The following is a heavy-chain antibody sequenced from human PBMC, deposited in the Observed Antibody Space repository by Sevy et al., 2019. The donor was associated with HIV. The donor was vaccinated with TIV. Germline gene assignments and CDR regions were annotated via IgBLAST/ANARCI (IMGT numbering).Heavy chain of an antibody. D-gene: IGHD2-2*03. CDR1: GFIFSDYY. CDR2: ISGSGIT. V-gene: IGHV3-11*01. J-gene: IGHJ4*02. Sequence: GGSLRLSCSGSGFIFSDYYMCWIRQAPGRGLEWVSYISGSGITYYADSVEGRFTISRDNARNSLYLQMNSLRADDTAVYYCARDPLLGIAREVARGGYWGQGTLVTVSS. CDR3: ARDPLLGIAREVARGGY.